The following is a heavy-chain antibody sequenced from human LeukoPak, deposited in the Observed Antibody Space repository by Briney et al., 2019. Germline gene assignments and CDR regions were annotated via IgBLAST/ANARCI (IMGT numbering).Heavy chain of an antibody. Sequence: PGGSLRLSCAASGFTFSSYGMHWVRQAPGKGLELVAFIRYDGSNKYYADSVKGRFTISRDNSKNTLYLQMNSLRAEDTAVYYCAKDPKGFWSGYIDYWGQGTLVAVSS. CDR2: IRYDGSNK. D-gene: IGHD3-3*01. V-gene: IGHV3-30*02. CDR3: AKDPKGFWSGYIDY. J-gene: IGHJ4*02. CDR1: GFTFSSYG.